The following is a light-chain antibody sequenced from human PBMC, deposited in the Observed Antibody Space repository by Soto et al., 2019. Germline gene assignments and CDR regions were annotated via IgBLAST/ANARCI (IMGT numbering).Light chain of an antibody. CDR2: GAS. CDR3: HHDGYGADT. V-gene: IGKV3-20*01. J-gene: IGKJ2*01. CDR1: ESVRNNS. Sequence: LILTQSPGTLSLSPGERATLSCRASESVRNNSLAWYQQHPGQAPRLLIFGASSRATGIPDRFTATGSGADFRLTISSLQPDDSAVYSCHHDGYGADTFGQGTKLEIK.